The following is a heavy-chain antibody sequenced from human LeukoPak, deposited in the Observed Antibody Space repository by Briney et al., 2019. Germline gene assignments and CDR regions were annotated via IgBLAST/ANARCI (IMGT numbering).Heavy chain of an antibody. V-gene: IGHV3-48*03. Sequence: GGSRRLSCAASGFTFSNYEMNWARQAPGKGLEWVSYISTSGSTIYYAGSVKGRFTISRDNAKNSLYLQMSSLRAEDTAVYYCARDGPAYYDSSGYSAYCGRRTRLTVSS. CDR1: GFTFSNYE. D-gene: IGHD3-22*01. CDR2: ISTSGSTI. J-gene: IGHJ4*02. CDR3: ARDGPAYYDSSGYSAY.